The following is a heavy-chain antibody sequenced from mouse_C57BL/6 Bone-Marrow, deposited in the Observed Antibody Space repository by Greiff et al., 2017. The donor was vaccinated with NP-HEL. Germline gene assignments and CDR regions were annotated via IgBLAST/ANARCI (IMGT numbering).Heavy chain of an antibody. J-gene: IGHJ3*01. D-gene: IGHD1-1*01. V-gene: IGHV5-12*01. Sequence: EVKLMESGGGLVQPGGSLKLSCAASGFTFSDYYMYWVRQTPEKRLEWVAYISNGGGSTYYPDTVKGRFTISRDNANNTLYLQMSRLKSEDTAMYYCARHRTTVVAPFAYWGQGTLVTVSA. CDR2: ISNGGGST. CDR3: ARHRTTVVAPFAY. CDR1: GFTFSDYY.